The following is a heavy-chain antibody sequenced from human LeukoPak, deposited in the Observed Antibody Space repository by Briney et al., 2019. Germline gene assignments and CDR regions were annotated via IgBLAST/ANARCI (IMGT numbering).Heavy chain of an antibody. Sequence: ASVKVSCKVSGYTLTELSMHWVRQAPGKGLEWMGGFDPEDGETIYAPKFKGRVTLTEDTSTDTAYMELRSLRSEDTALYYCAAGNVDTAFFFDYWGQGTLVTVSS. J-gene: IGHJ4*02. CDR1: GYTLTELS. V-gene: IGHV1-24*01. CDR2: FDPEDGET. CDR3: AAGNVDTAFFFDY. D-gene: IGHD5-18*01.